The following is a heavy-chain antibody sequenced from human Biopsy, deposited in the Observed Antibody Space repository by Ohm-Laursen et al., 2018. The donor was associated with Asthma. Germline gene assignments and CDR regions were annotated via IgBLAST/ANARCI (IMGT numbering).Heavy chain of an antibody. CDR1: GFSFSRYG. CDR2: ISFDGSTK. CDR3: ARAINSSWWAVEY. Sequence: SLRLSCAASGFSFSRYGMHWVRQAPGKGLEWVALISFDGSTKYFADSVEGRFTISRDNSKNTLYLQMNSLRAEDTAVYYCARAINSSWWAVEYWGQGTLVTVSS. D-gene: IGHD6-6*01. V-gene: IGHV3-30*03. J-gene: IGHJ4*02.